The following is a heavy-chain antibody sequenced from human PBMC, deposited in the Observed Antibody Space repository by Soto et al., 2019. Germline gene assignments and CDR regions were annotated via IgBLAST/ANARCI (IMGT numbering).Heavy chain of an antibody. CDR3: ARIQGARMAPSDY. J-gene: IGHJ4*02. CDR1: GFSLSTSAMC. Sequence: SGPTLVNPTQTLTLTCTFSGFSLSTSAMCVTWVRQPPGETLEWLALIDWDDDKYYSTALRTRLTISRDTSKNQVVLTMTNMDPVDTATYYCARIQGARMAPSDYWGQGTLVTVSS. V-gene: IGHV2-70*20. CDR2: IDWDDDK. D-gene: IGHD5-12*01.